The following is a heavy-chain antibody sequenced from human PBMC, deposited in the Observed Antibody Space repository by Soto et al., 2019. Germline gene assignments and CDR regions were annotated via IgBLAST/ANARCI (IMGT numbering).Heavy chain of an antibody. D-gene: IGHD6-13*01. J-gene: IGHJ4*02. CDR3: AKEIAAAEWFDY. V-gene: IGHV3-23*01. CDR2: ISGSGGST. CDR1: GFTFSSYA. Sequence: PGGSLRLSCAASGFTFSSYAMSWVRQAPGKGLEWVSAISGSGGSTYYADSVKGRFTISRDNSKNTLYLQMNGLRAEDAAVYYCAKEIAAAEWFDYWGQGTLVTVSS.